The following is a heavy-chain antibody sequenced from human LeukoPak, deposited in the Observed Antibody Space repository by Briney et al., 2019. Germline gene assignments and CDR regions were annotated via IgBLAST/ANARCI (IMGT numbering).Heavy chain of an antibody. Sequence: SETLSLTCTVSGGSISSYYWSWIRQPAGKGLEWIGRIYTSGSTNYDPSLKSRVTMSVDTSKNQFSLKLSSVTAADTAVYYCARGHYDILTGLYYFDYWGQGTLVTVSS. CDR2: IYTSGST. J-gene: IGHJ4*02. D-gene: IGHD3-9*01. CDR3: ARGHYDILTGLYYFDY. CDR1: GGSISSYY. V-gene: IGHV4-4*07.